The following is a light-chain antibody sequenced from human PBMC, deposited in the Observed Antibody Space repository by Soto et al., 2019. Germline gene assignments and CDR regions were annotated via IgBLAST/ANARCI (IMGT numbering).Light chain of an antibody. V-gene: IGKV1-39*01. CDR1: QRISYY. CDR3: QQRYTTPTT. J-gene: IGKJ1*01. CDR2: AAS. Sequence: DIQMTQSPSSLSASVGDRVTITCRASQRISYYLNWYQQKPGEAPRLLIYAASSLQNAVSSRFSGSGSGTDFTLTITSLQPEDFATYPCQQRYTTPTTIGQGTKVDIK.